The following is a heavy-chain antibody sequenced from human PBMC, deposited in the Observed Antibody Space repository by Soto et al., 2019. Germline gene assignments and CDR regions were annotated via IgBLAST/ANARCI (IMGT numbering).Heavy chain of an antibody. J-gene: IGHJ5*02. CDR2: IWYDGSNK. CDR1: GFTFSSYG. D-gene: IGHD3-10*01. CDR3: ARDFLWFGELGGWFDP. V-gene: IGHV3-33*01. Sequence: QVQLVESGGGVVQPGRSLRLSCAASGFTFSSYGMHWVRQAPGKGLEWVAVIWYDGSNKYYADSVKGRFTISRDNSKNTLYLQMNSLRAEDTAVYYCARDFLWFGELGGWFDPWGQGTLVTVSS.